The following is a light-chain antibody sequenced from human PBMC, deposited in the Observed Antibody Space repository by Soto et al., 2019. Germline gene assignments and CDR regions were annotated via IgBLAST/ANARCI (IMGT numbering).Light chain of an antibody. Sequence: EIVLTQSPATLSLSPGERATLSCGASQSVSSSYLAWYQQKPGLAPRLLIYDASSRATGIPDRFSGSGSGTDFTLTISRLEPEDFAVYHCQQYNNWPPITFGQGTRLEIK. CDR1: QSVSSSY. CDR2: DAS. CDR3: QQYNNWPPIT. J-gene: IGKJ5*01. V-gene: IGKV3D-20*01.